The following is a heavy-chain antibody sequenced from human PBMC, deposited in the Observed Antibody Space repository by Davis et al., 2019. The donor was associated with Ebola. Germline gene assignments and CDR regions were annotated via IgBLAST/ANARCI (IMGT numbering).Heavy chain of an antibody. Sequence: GESLKISCAASGFTFSSYSMNWVRQAPGKGLEWVSSISRSSDYIYYADSVKGRFTISRDNAKNSLYLQMNSLRAEDTAVYYCARADNEGFDYWGQGTLVTVSS. J-gene: IGHJ4*02. D-gene: IGHD1-1*01. V-gene: IGHV3-21*01. CDR3: ARADNEGFDY. CDR2: ISRSSDYI. CDR1: GFTFSSYS.